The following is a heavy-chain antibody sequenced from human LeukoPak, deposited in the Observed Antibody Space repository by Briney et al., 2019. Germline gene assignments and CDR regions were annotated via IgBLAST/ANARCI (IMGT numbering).Heavy chain of an antibody. CDR3: ARVRVGATNAIFDY. Sequence: VGSLRLSCAASGFTFDDYGMSWVRQAPGKGLEWVSGINWNGGSTGYADSVKGRFTISRDNAKNSLYLQMNSLRAEDTALYYCARVRVGATNAIFDYWGQGTLVTVSS. CDR2: INWNGGST. CDR1: GFTFDDYG. D-gene: IGHD1-26*01. J-gene: IGHJ4*02. V-gene: IGHV3-20*04.